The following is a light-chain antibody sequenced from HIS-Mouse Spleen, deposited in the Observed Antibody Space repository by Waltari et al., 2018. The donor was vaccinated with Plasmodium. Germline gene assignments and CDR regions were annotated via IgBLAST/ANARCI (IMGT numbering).Light chain of an antibody. J-gene: IGLJ3*02. CDR3: AAWDDSLSGRV. CDR2: RNN. CDR1: SSNIGSNY. V-gene: IGLV1-47*01. Sequence: QSVLTQPPSASGTPGQRVTISCSGSSSNIGSNYVYWYQQLPGTAPKLLIYRNNQRPSGVPDRFSGPKSGTSASLAISGLRSEDEADYYWAAWDDSLSGRVFGGGTKLTVL.